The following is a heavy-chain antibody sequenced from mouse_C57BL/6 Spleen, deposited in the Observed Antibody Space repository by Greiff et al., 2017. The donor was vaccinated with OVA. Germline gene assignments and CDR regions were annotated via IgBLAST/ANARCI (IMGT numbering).Heavy chain of an antibody. CDR2: IRNKANGYTT. D-gene: IGHD2-4*01. Sequence: EVMLVESGGGLVQPGGSLSLSCAASGFTFTDYYMSWVRQPPGKALEWLGFIRNKANGYTTEYSASVKGRFTISRDNSQSILYLQMNALRAEDSATYYCARYKDYDGAWFAYRGQGTLVTVSA. CDR1: GFTFTDYY. V-gene: IGHV7-3*01. CDR3: ARYKDYDGAWFAY. J-gene: IGHJ3*01.